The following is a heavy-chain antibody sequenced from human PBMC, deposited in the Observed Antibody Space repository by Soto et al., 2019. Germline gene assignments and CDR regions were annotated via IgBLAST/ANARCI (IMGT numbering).Heavy chain of an antibody. Sequence: QVQLVESGGDVVQPGRSPRLSCAASGFTFSSYAMHWVRQAPGKGLEWVAVISYDGSNKYYADSVKGRFTISRDNSKNTLYLQMNSLRAEDTAVYYCARPLWRDDYNWGYFDLWGRGTLVTVSS. CDR3: ARPLWRDDYNWGYFDL. CDR1: GFTFSSYA. D-gene: IGHD4-4*01. V-gene: IGHV3-30-3*01. CDR2: ISYDGSNK. J-gene: IGHJ2*01.